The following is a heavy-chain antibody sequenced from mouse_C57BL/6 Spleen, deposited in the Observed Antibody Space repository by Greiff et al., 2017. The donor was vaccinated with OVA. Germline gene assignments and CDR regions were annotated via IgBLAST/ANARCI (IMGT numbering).Heavy chain of an antibody. CDR1: GYTFTSYT. CDR3: ARWLLPGAWFAY. J-gene: IGHJ3*01. CDR2: INPSSGYT. Sequence: QVQLKESGAELARPGASVKMSCKASGYTFTSYTMHWVKQRPGQGLEWIGYINPSSGYTKYNQKFKDKATLTADKSSSTAYMQLSSLTSEDSAVYYCARWLLPGAWFAYWGQGTLVTVSA. D-gene: IGHD2-3*01. V-gene: IGHV1-4*01.